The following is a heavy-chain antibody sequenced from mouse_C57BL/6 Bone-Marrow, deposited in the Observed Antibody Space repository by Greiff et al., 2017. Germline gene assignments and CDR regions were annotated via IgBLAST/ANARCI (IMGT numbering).Heavy chain of an antibody. CDR3: ARFRSSWFAY. Sequence: QVQLQPSGAELARPGASVKLSCKASGYTFTSSGISWVKQRTGPGLVWIGEIYPRSGNTYYNEKFKGKATLTADKSSSTAYMALRSLTSAGSAVYFCARFRSSWFAYWGQGTLVTVTA. CDR2: IYPRSGNT. CDR1: GYTFTSSG. J-gene: IGHJ3*01. V-gene: IGHV1-81*01. D-gene: IGHD3-2*02.